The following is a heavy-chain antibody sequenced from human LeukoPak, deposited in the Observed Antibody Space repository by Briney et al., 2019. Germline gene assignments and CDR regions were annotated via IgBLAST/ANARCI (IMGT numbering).Heavy chain of an antibody. V-gene: IGHV4-31*03. D-gene: IGHD2-2*01. Sequence: PSQTLSLTCTVSGGSISSGGYCWSWIRQHPGKGLEWIGYFYYSGSTYYNPSLKSRVTISVDTSKNQFSLKLSSVTAADTAVYYCARVLWSGSSTSCYLFDPWGQGTLVTVSS. J-gene: IGHJ5*02. CDR1: GGSISSGGYC. CDR2: FYYSGST. CDR3: ARVLWSGSSTSCYLFDP.